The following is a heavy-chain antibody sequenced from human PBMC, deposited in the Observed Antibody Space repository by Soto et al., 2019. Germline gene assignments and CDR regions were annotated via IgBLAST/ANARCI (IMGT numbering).Heavy chain of an antibody. CDR2: IGAYNGYT. J-gene: IGHJ6*02. CDR1: GYTFSSYG. Sequence: QVQLVQSGVEVKKPGASVKVSCKASGYTFSSYGVSWVRQAPGQGLEWMGWIGAYNGYTNYAQKFQGRVTMTTDTSTSTAYMELGSLRADDTAVFFCARDLMGLAVTHYRYYAMDVWGQETTVTVSS. CDR3: ARDLMGLAVTHYRYYAMDV. D-gene: IGHD6-19*01. V-gene: IGHV1-18*04.